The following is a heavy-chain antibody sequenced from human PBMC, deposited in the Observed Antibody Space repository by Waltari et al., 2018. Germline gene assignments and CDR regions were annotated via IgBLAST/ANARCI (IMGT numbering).Heavy chain of an antibody. Sequence: QGQLQESGPGLVKPSETLSLTCTVSGGSISSYYWSWIRQPPGKGLEWIGYIFYTGSTNYNPSIKSRVTISVDTSKNQFSLKLSSVNAADTAVYYCARVSVGAFDYWGQGILVTVSS. J-gene: IGHJ4*02. D-gene: IGHD1-26*01. CDR1: GGSISSYY. CDR2: IFYTGST. V-gene: IGHV4-59*01. CDR3: ARVSVGAFDY.